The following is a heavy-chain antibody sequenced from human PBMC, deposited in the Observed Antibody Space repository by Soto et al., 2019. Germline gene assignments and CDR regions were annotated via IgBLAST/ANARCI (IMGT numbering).Heavy chain of an antibody. CDR1: GGSFSGYY. J-gene: IGHJ4*02. CDR2: INHSGST. Sequence: QVQLQQWGAGLLKPSETLSLTCAVYGGSFSGYYWSWIRQPPGKGLEWIGEINHSGSTNYNPSLKSRVTISVYTSKNQFSLKLSAVTAADTAVYYCARGKIGYGARVLAYWGQGTLVTVSS. D-gene: IGHD5-18*01. CDR3: ARGKIGYGARVLAY. V-gene: IGHV4-34*01.